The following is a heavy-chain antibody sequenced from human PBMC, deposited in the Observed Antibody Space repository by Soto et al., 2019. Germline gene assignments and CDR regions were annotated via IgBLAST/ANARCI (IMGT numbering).Heavy chain of an antibody. CDR3: GKDRVVTAIMGAFGY. CDR1: GFTFSSYG. CDR2: ISGSGGST. D-gene: IGHD2-21*02. V-gene: IGHV3-23*01. Sequence: GGSLRLSCAASGFTFSSYGMSWVSQAPGKGLEWVLGISGSGGSTYYADFGEGRFTISRDNSKNAMYLQMNSLRAEDTAVYYCGKDRVVTAIMGAFGYWGQGTLVTVSS. J-gene: IGHJ4*02.